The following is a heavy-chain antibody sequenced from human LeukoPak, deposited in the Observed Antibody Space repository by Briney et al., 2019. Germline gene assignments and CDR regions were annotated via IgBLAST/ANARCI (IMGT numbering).Heavy chain of an antibody. V-gene: IGHV3-21*01. J-gene: IGHJ6*03. Sequence: GGSLRLSCAASGFTFSSYSMNWVRQAPGKGLEWVSSISRSSNYIYYADSLKGRFTISRDNAKNSLYLQMNSQRAEDTPVYYCARGYGSGSYYYYYYYMDVWGKGTTVTISS. CDR1: GFTFSSYS. D-gene: IGHD3-10*01. CDR3: ARGYGSGSYYYYYYYMDV. CDR2: ISRSSNYI.